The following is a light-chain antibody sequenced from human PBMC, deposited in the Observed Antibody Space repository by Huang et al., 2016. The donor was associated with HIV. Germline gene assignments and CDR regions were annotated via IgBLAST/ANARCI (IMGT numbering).Light chain of an antibody. CDR1: QSVSSN. Sequence: EIVMTQSPGTLSLSPGERATPSCRPSQSVSSNLSWYQHKPGQAPRLLIYGASNRATGVPARFSGSGSGTDFTLTISSLQSDDFVVYYCQQYQDWPRTFGQGTKVEIK. J-gene: IGKJ1*01. CDR2: GAS. CDR3: QQYQDWPRT. V-gene: IGKV3-15*01.